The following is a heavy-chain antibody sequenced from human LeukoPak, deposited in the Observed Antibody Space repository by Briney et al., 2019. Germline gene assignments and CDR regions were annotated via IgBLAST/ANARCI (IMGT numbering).Heavy chain of an antibody. CDR3: ARGQEVRYFDWLPSTQVDY. CDR2: IYYSGST. CDR1: GGSINTTSYY. D-gene: IGHD3-9*01. V-gene: IGHV4-39*07. Sequence: SETLSLTCTVSGGSINTTSYYWGWIRQPPGKGLEWIGSIYYSGSTFYNPSLKSRVTISVDTSKNQFSLRLSSVTAADTAVFYCARGQEVRYFDWLPSTQVDYWGQGILVTVSS. J-gene: IGHJ4*02.